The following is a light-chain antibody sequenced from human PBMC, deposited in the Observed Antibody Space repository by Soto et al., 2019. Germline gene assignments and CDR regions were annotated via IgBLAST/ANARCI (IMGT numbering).Light chain of an antibody. J-gene: IGKJ1*01. CDR3: RQSYTTPQT. CDR2: AAS. V-gene: IGKV1-39*01. Sequence: DIQLTQSPSSLSASVGDRVTITCRASQSVSGFLHWYQQKPGQAPKLLIYAASTLQRGVPSQFSGSGAGTDFTLTINGLQPDDFATYYCRQSYTTPQTFGQGTQVQIK. CDR1: QSVSGF.